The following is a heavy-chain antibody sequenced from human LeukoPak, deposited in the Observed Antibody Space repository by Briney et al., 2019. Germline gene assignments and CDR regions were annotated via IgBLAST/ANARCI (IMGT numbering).Heavy chain of an antibody. J-gene: IGHJ4*02. Sequence: PSETLSLTCTVSGGSISSYYWSWIRQPPGKGLEWIGYIYYSGSTNYNPSPKSRVTISVDTSKNQFSLKLSSVTAADTAVYYCARGVDYWGQGTLVTVSS. V-gene: IGHV4-59*01. CDR3: ARGVDY. CDR2: IYYSGST. CDR1: GGSISSYY.